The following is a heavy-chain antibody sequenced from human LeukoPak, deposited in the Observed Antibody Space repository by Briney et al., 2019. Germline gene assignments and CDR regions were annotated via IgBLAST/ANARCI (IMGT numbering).Heavy chain of an antibody. CDR1: GFTFSSYA. Sequence: GGSLRLSCAASGFTFSSYAMHWVRQAPGKGLEWVAVISYDGSNKYYADSVKGRFTISRDNSKNTLYLQMNSLRAEDTAVCYCARGNYWYFDLWGRGTLVTVSS. CDR2: ISYDGSNK. CDR3: ARGNYWYFDL. J-gene: IGHJ2*01. V-gene: IGHV3-30*04.